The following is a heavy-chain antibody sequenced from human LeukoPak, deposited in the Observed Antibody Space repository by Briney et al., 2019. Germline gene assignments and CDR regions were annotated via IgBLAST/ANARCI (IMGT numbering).Heavy chain of an antibody. D-gene: IGHD1-26*01. V-gene: IGHV4-59*01. CDR3: GRGAPLTVGASRAFDI. Sequence: PSETLSLTCTVSGGSISSYYWSWIRQPPGKGLEWIGYIYYSGSTNYNPSLKSRVTISVDTSKNQFSLKLSSVTAADTAVYYCGRGAPLTVGASRAFDIWGQGTMVTVXS. CDR2: IYYSGST. J-gene: IGHJ3*02. CDR1: GGSISSYY.